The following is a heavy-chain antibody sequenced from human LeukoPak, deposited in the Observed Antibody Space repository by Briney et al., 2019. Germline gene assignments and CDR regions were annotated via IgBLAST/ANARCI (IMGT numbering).Heavy chain of an antibody. CDR2: ITFSGRTI. J-gene: IGHJ5*02. Sequence: NPGGSLRLSCAASGFSFSDYHMIWIRQPPGKGLEWVSYITFSGRTIHYADSVRGRFTISRDNARSSLYLQMNSLRAEDTAVYYCARLGSSWPNWFDPWGQGTLVTVSS. D-gene: IGHD6-13*01. CDR1: GFSFSDYH. CDR3: ARLGSSWPNWFDP. V-gene: IGHV3-11*01.